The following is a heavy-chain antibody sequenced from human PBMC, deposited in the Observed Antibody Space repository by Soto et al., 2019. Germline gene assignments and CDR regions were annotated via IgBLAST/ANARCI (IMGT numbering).Heavy chain of an antibody. V-gene: IGHV3-53*01. CDR1: GFTVSSNY. CDR2: IYSGGST. CDR3: ARDPPARRHGMDX. J-gene: IGHJ6*02. Sequence: GGSLRLSCAASGFTVSSNYMSWVRQAPGKGLEWVSFIYSGGSTYYADSVRGRFTISRDNSKNTLYLQMKSLRAEDTAVYYCARDPPARRHGMDXWGQGTTVTVS.